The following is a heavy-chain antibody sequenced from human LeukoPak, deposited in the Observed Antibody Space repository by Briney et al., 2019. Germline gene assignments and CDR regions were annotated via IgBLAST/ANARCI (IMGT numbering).Heavy chain of an antibody. CDR3: ARLGTTGAPYGGNLGYLA. CDR1: GGSLSSNNL. D-gene: IGHD4/OR15-4a*01. V-gene: IGHV4-4*02. CDR2: IYQSGST. Sequence: PSGTLSLACAVSGGSLSSNNLWSWVRQPPGEGLEWLGQIYQSGSTNYNPSLKSRVTMSLDKSKNQFFLSLSSVTAADTAVYYCARLGTTGAPYGGNLGYLAWGPGILVTVSS. J-gene: IGHJ5*02.